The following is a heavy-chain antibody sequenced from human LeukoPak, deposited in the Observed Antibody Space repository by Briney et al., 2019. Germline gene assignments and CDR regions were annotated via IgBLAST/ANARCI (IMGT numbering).Heavy chain of an antibody. CDR1: GYSFNTYW. CDR3: ARHFGHPDY. J-gene: IGHJ4*02. Sequence: GESLKISCKASGYSFNTYWIGWVRQMPGKGLEWMGIIYPGDSEIRYSPSFQGQVTISADKSISTAYLQWSSLKASNTAMYYCARHFGHPDYWGQGTLVTVSS. V-gene: IGHV5-51*01. D-gene: IGHD3/OR15-3a*01. CDR2: IYPGDSEI.